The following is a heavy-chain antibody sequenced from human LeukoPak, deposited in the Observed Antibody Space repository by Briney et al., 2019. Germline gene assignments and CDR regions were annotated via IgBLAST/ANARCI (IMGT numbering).Heavy chain of an antibody. Sequence: SETLSLTCAVYGXXXXXXYXXXXXXPXGXXLXXXXEINHSGSTNYNPSLKSRVTISVDTSKNQFSLKLSSVTAADTAVYYCARYYDILTGRFFDYWGQGTLVTVSS. J-gene: IGHJ4*02. V-gene: IGHV4-34*01. CDR2: INHSGST. CDR1: GXXXXXXY. D-gene: IGHD3-9*01. CDR3: ARYYDILTGRFFDY.